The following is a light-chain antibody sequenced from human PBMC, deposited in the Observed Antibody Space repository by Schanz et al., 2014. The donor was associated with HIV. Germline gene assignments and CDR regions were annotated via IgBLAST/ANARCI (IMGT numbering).Light chain of an antibody. CDR2: DNT. V-gene: IGLV1-40*01. Sequence: QSVLTQPPSVSGAPGQRVTISCTGSSSNIGTGYDVQWYQQLPGTAPTLLIFDNTNRPSGVPARFSGSKSGSSASLAISGLQADDEADYYCSSFAGNNKLLFGGGTKLTVL. J-gene: IGLJ2*01. CDR1: SSNIGTGYD. CDR3: SSFAGNNKLL.